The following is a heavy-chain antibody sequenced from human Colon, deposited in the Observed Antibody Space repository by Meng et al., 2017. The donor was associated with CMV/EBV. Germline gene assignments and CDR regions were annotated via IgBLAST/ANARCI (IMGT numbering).Heavy chain of an antibody. CDR2: MKGDGSEK. CDR1: GFNVRNYN. CDR3: ARDASGWSSD. Sequence: GESLKISCVGSGFNVRNYNMNWVRQAPGKGLEWVANMKGDGSEKYYVDSVKGRFTISGDNAENSLYLQMNSLRDEDTAVYFCARDASGWSSDWGQGTLVTVSS. D-gene: IGHD6-19*01. J-gene: IGHJ4*02. V-gene: IGHV3-7*01.